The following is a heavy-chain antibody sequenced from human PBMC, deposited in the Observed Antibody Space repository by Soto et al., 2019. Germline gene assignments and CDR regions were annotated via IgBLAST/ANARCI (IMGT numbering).Heavy chain of an antibody. CDR3: AREGGSYDSGGYLIRGAFDI. J-gene: IGHJ3*02. V-gene: IGHV4-31*03. CDR1: GDSISRNAYY. Sequence: PSETLSLTCSVSGDSISRNAYYWTWIRQHPEKGLEWIGNIYFRGNTYYSPSLESRLTISVDTSKNQFSLKLTSVTAADTAVYYCAREGGSYDSGGYLIRGAFDIWGQGTMVTVSS. D-gene: IGHD3-22*01. CDR2: IYFRGNT.